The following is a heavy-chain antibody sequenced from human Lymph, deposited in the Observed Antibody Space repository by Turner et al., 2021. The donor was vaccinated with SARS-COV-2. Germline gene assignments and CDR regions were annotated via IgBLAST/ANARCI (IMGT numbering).Heavy chain of an antibody. Sequence: EVQLLESGGGLVQPGGSLRLPCAASGFTFSSYAMSWVRQAPGKGLEVVSAISASGATTYYADSVKGRFTISRDNSKNTLYLQMNSLRAEDTAVYYCAKDPNWYVLSAVDYWGQGTLVTVSS. CDR2: ISASGATT. CDR1: GFTFSSYA. J-gene: IGHJ4*02. V-gene: IGHV3-23*01. D-gene: IGHD1-1*01. CDR3: AKDPNWYVLSAVDY.